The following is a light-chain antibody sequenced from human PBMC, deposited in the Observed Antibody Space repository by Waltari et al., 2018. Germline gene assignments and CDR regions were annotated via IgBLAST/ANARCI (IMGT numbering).Light chain of an antibody. CDR2: DKD. J-gene: IGLJ2*01. CDR3: HSRDASGVGGS. V-gene: IGLV3-19*01. CDR1: SLRSYY. Sequence: SSELTQDPAVSVAMGQTARITCQGDSLRSYYANRYQQRPGQAPILVIYDKDNRPSGVPDRFSGSSSHNTASLTITGAQAEDEASYYCHSRDASGVGGSFGGGTKLTVL.